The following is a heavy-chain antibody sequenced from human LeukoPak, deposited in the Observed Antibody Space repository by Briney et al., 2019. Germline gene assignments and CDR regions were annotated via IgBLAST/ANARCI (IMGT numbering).Heavy chain of an antibody. D-gene: IGHD5-18*01. V-gene: IGHV1-8*01. CDR3: AREASYSYGYNPLYYYYYYGMDV. Sequence: ASVKVSCTASGYTFTSYDINWVRQATGQGLEWMGWMNPNSGNTGYAQKFQGRVTMTRNTSISTAYMELSSLRSEDTAVYYCAREASYSYGYNPLYYYYYYGMDVWGQGTTVTVSS. CDR2: MNPNSGNT. J-gene: IGHJ6*02. CDR1: GYTFTSYD.